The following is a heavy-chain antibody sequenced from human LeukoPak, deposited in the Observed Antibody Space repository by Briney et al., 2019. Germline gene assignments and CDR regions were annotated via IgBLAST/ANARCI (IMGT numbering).Heavy chain of an antibody. Sequence: GGSLRLSCATSGFTFSSYWMSWVRQAPGRGREWVSAISGSGGSTYYADSVKGRFTISRDNSKNTLYPQMNSLRAEDTAVYYCAKAVVGFWSGYYHFDYWGQGTLVTVSS. D-gene: IGHD3-3*01. V-gene: IGHV3-23*01. J-gene: IGHJ4*02. CDR2: ISGSGGST. CDR3: AKAVVGFWSGYYHFDY. CDR1: GFTFSSYW.